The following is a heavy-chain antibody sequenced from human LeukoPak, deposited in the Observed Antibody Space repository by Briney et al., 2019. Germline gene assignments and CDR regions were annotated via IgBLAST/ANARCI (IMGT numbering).Heavy chain of an antibody. D-gene: IGHD1-26*01. J-gene: IGHJ3*02. CDR2: LYSAGST. Sequence: GGSLRLSCTASGFTVSSNYMTWVRQAPGKGLEWASLLYSAGSTYYADSVTGRFTISRDNSQNTLYLQMNSLRPDDTAVYYCARGFRSNPHDAFDIWGQGTMVTVSS. CDR1: GFTVSSNY. CDR3: ARGFRSNPHDAFDI. V-gene: IGHV3-66*02.